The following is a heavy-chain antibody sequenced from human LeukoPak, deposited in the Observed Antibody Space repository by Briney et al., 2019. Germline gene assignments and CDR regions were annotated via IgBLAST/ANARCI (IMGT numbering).Heavy chain of an antibody. D-gene: IGHD2-2*01. CDR3: TRDQRKYCSRTTCFVFDI. J-gene: IGHJ3*02. V-gene: IGHV3-23*01. CDR1: GFTFGSYN. Sequence: GGSLRLSCAASGFTFGSYNMHWVRQAPGKGLEWVSTISGGGDATYYAHSVKGRFAVSRDNSKKTLYLQLNSLRAEDTAVYYCTRDQRKYCSRTTCFVFDIWGQGTVVSVSS. CDR2: ISGGGDAT.